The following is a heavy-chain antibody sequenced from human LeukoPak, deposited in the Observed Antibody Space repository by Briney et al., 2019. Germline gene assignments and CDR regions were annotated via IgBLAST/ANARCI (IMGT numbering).Heavy chain of an antibody. D-gene: IGHD1-26*01. V-gene: IGHV3-9*01. J-gene: IGHJ4*02. CDR1: GFTFDDYA. Sequence: PGGSLRLSCAASGFTFDDYAMHWVRLAPGKGVEWVSGISWNSGSIDYAASVKGRFIISRDNAKNSLYLQMNSLRPEDTALYYCAKGTGRYWTFFDYWGQGTLVIVSS. CDR3: AKGTGRYWTFFDY. CDR2: ISWNSGSI.